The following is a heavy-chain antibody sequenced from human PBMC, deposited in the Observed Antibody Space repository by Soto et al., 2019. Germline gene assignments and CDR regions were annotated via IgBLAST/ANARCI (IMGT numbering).Heavy chain of an antibody. J-gene: IGHJ3*02. CDR2: IKQDGSEK. Sequence: GGSLRLSCAASGFTFSSYWMSWVRQAPGKGLEWVANIKQDGSEKYYGDSVKGRITISRDNAKNSMYLQMNSLRAEDTAVYYCARKYYDILTGYYPRTSDAFDIWGQGTMVTVSS. V-gene: IGHV3-7*01. D-gene: IGHD3-9*01. CDR3: ARKYYDILTGYYPRTSDAFDI. CDR1: GFTFSSYW.